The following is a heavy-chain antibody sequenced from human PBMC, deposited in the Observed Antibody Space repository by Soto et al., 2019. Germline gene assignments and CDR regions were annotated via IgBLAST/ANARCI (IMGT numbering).Heavy chain of an antibody. V-gene: IGHV1-69*01. CDR2: IITAFGTT. Sequence: QVQLVQSGPEVKKPGSSVKVSCKASGDTFNSYVITWVRQAPRQGLEWLGGIITAFGTTSYAQNFQDRLTIPADEAATTDHMELSSLTSDDTAMYYCTRSYGYTFGGSLDNWGQGTLVTVSS. CDR3: TRSYGYTFGGSLDN. CDR1: GDTFNSYV. J-gene: IGHJ4*02. D-gene: IGHD5-18*01.